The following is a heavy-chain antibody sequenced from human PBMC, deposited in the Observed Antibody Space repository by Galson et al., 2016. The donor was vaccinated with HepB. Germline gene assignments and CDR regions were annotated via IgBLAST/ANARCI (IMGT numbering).Heavy chain of an antibody. CDR3: AKDIGVTRPRGFDS. V-gene: IGHV3-23*01. CDR1: GFSFSDYA. D-gene: IGHD2-2*01. J-gene: IGHJ4*02. Sequence: SLRLSCAASGFSFSDYAMSWVRQAPGKGLEWVAAISGSAGSTSYADSVQGRFTISRDNSDNTLYLQMNTLRAEDTAVYYCAKDIGVTRPRGFDSWGQGVPVSVSS. CDR2: ISGSAGST.